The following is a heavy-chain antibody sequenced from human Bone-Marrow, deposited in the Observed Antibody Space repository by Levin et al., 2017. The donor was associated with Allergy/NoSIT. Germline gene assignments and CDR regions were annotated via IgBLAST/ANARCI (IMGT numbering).Heavy chain of an antibody. V-gene: IGHV4-59*01. J-gene: IGHJ5*02. Sequence: GSLRLSCTVSGGSISTYYWSWIRQPPGKGLEWIGYVYYSGGTTYNPSLKSRVTISVDTSKNQFSLKLRSVTAADTAVYYCARDGSGKFYNWFDPWGQGTLVTVSS. CDR3: ARDGSGKFYNWFDP. CDR2: VYYSGGT. D-gene: IGHD3-10*01. CDR1: GGSISTYY.